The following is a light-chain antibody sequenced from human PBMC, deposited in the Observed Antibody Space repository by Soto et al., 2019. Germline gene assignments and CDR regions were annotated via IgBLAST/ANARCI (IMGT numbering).Light chain of an antibody. CDR3: SSYAGSNNLV. J-gene: IGLJ2*01. V-gene: IGLV2-8*01. CDR2: EVS. CDR1: SSDVGGYNY. Sequence: QSALTQPPSASGSPGQSVTISCTGTSSDVGGYNYVSWYQQHPGKAPKLMIYEVSKWPSGVPDRFSGFKSGNTASLTVSGLQAEDEADYYCSSYAGSNNLVFGGGTKLTVL.